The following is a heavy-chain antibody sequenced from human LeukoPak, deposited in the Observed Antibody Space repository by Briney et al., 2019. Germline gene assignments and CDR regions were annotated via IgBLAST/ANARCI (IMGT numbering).Heavy chain of an antibody. CDR3: ATSNTSGWYCWFDP. V-gene: IGHV3-30-3*01. CDR1: GFTFSSYD. CDR2: ISYGGTNK. Sequence: LGGSLRLSCAASGFTFSSYDLHWVRQAPGKGLEWVAVISYGGTNKYYADSVKGRFTISRDNSKNTLFLQMDSLRAEDTAVYYCATSNTSGWYCWFDPWGQGTLVTVSS. D-gene: IGHD6-19*01. J-gene: IGHJ5*02.